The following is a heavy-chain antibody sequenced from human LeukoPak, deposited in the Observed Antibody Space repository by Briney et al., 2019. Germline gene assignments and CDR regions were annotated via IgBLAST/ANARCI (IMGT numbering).Heavy chain of an antibody. CDR1: GFNFRDAA. J-gene: IGHJ4*02. CDR3: AREYYYGSGSRGYFDY. D-gene: IGHD3-10*01. V-gene: IGHV3-66*01. Sequence: GGSLRLSCAASGFNFRDAAMTWVRQAPGKGLEWVSIIYSGGSTYYADSVKGRFTISRDNSKNTLYLQMNSLRAEDTAVYYCAREYYYGSGSRGYFDYWGQGTLVTVPS. CDR2: IYSGGST.